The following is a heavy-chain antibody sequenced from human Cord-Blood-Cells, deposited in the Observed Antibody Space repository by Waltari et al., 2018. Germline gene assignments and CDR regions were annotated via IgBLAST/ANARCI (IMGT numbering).Heavy chain of an antibody. D-gene: IGHD3-3*01. CDR3: ARGRVTYYDFWSGGYYDYYYMDV. CDR2: INHSGST. Sequence: QVQLQQWGAGLLKPSETLSLTCAVYGGSFSGYYWSWIRQPPGKGLEWIGEINHSGSTNYNPSLKSRVTISVDTSKNQFSLKLSSVTAADTAVYYCARGRVTYYDFWSGGYYDYYYMDVWGKGTTVTVSS. J-gene: IGHJ6*03. CDR1: GGSFSGYY. V-gene: IGHV4-34*01.